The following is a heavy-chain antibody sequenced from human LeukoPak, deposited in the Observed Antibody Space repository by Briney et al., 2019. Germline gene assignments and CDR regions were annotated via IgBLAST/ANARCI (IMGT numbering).Heavy chain of an antibody. CDR2: IHGDGSST. J-gene: IGHJ4*02. V-gene: IGHV3-74*01. Sequence: GRSLRLSCAASGFTFSGYWMHWVRQAPGKGLVWVSRIHGDGSSTTYADSVKGRFTISRDNAKNTLYLQVNSLRAEDTAVYYCARGRASSTYYYFDYWGQGILVTVSS. CDR1: GFTFSGYW. D-gene: IGHD6-13*01. CDR3: ARGRASSTYYYFDY.